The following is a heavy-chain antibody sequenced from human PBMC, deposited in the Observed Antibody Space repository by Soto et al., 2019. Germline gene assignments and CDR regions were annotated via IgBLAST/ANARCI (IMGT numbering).Heavy chain of an antibody. Sequence: SVKVSCKASGGTFSSYAISWVRQAPGQGLEWMGGIIPIFGTANYAQKFQGRVTITADKSTSTAYMALSSLRSEDTAVYYCARAPIVVVTATPQGVYFDYWGQGALVTVSS. CDR3: ARAPIVVVTATPQGVYFDY. J-gene: IGHJ4*02. V-gene: IGHV1-69*06. D-gene: IGHD2-21*02. CDR1: GGTFSSYA. CDR2: IIPIFGTA.